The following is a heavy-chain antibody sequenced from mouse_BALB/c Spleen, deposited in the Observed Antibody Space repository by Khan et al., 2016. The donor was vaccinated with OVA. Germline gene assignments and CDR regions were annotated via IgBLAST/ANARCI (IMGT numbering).Heavy chain of an antibody. CDR1: GYTFTSYC. Sequence: QVQLKQSGAELVKPGASVKLSCKASGYTFTSYCMYWVKQRPGQGLEWIGGINPSNGGTYFNEKFKSKATLTVDKSSSSAYMQLSSLTSEDSAVYYCTRTGYGSPFAYWGRGTLVTVSA. J-gene: IGHJ3*01. CDR3: TRTGYGSPFAY. CDR2: INPSNGGT. V-gene: IGHV1S81*02. D-gene: IGHD1-1*02.